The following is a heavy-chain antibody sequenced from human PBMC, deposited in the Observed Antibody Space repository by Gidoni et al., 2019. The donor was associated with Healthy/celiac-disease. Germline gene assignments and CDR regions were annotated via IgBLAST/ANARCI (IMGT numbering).Heavy chain of an antibody. V-gene: IGHV3-21*01. CDR2: ISSSSSYI. J-gene: IGHJ3*02. CDR1: GFTFSSYS. D-gene: IGHD3-22*01. Sequence: EVQLVESGGGLVKPGGSLRLSCAAAGFTFSSYSMNWVRQDPGKGLEWVSSISSSSSYIYYADSVKGRFTISRDNAKNSLYLQMNSLRADDTAVYYCARDYYDSSVVLAPAFDIWGQGTMVTVSS. CDR3: ARDYYDSSVVLAPAFDI.